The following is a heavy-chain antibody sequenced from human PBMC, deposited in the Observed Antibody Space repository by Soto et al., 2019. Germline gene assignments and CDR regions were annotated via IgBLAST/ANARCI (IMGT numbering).Heavy chain of an antibody. Sequence: QVQLVESGGGVVQPGRSLRLSCAASGFTFSSYGMHWVRQAPGKGLEWVAVISYDGSNKYYADSVKGRFTISRDNSKNTLYLQMNSLRAEDTAVYYCAKEGIAARPTYYYYGMDVWGQGTTVTVSS. CDR3: AKEGIAARPTYYYYGMDV. D-gene: IGHD6-6*01. CDR1: GFTFSSYG. CDR2: ISYDGSNK. J-gene: IGHJ6*02. V-gene: IGHV3-30*18.